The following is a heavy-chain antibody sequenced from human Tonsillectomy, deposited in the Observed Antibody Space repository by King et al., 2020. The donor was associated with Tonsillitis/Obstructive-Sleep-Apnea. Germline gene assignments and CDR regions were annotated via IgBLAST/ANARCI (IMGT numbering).Heavy chain of an antibody. V-gene: IGHV4-34*01. J-gene: IGHJ4*02. CDR3: ARNIGVVVAATDPFDY. CDR1: GGSFSGYY. CDR2: INHSGST. D-gene: IGHD2-15*01. Sequence: VQLQQWGAGLLKPSETLSLTCAVYGGSFSGYYWSWIRQPPGKGLEWIGEINHSGSTNYNPSLKSRVTISVDTSKNQFSLKLRSVTAADTAVYYCARNIGVVVAATDPFDYWGQGTLVTVSS.